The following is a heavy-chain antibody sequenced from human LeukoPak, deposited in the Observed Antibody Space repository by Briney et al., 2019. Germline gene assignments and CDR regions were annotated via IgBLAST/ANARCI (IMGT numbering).Heavy chain of an antibody. CDR1: GFTFSTFS. Sequence: GGSLSLSCAASGFTFSTFSTKWVRQAPGKGLEWLSYISPSSGNIHYADSVRGRFTISRDNAKNSLYLQVNSLRADDTAVYYCAREAAADVYDIWGQGTMITVSA. V-gene: IGHV3-48*01. J-gene: IGHJ3*02. CDR2: ISPSSGNI. CDR3: AREAAADVYDI. D-gene: IGHD6-13*01.